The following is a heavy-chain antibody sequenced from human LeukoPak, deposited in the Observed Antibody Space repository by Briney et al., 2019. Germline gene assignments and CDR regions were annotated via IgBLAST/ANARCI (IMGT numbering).Heavy chain of an antibody. J-gene: IGHJ3*02. CDR3: ARDLRTLYSSNWYVGAFDI. CDR2: IYTTGST. D-gene: IGHD6-13*01. V-gene: IGHV4-4*07. CDR1: GDSISSYY. Sequence: SETLSLTCTVSGDSISSYYWSWIRQPAGKGLEWIGRIYTTGSTNYNPSLMSRVTMAVDTSKNLFSLKLNSVSAADTAVYYCARDLRTLYSSNWYVGAFDIWGQWTLVTVSS.